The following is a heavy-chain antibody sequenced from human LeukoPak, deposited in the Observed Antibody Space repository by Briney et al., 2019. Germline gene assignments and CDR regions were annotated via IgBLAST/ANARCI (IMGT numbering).Heavy chain of an antibody. V-gene: IGHV3-53*01. J-gene: IGHJ4*02. CDR1: GFTVSSNY. Sequence: GGSLRLSCAASGFTVSSNYMSWVRQAPGKGLEWVSVIYSGGSTYYADSVKGRFTISRDNSKNTLYLQMNSLRAEDTAVYYCARGHSYAQRYFDYWGQGTLVTVSS. D-gene: IGHD5-18*01. CDR2: IYSGGST. CDR3: ARGHSYAQRYFDY.